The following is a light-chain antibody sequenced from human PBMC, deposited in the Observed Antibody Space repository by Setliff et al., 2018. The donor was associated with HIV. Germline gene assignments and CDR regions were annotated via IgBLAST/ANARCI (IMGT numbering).Light chain of an antibody. V-gene: IGLV2-8*01. CDR2: EVT. CDR1: SSDVGAYNY. Sequence: QSVLTQPPSASGSPGQSVTISCTGTSSDVGAYNYVSWYQQHPGKAPKLMIYEVTKRPSGVPDRFSGSKSGNTASLTVSGLQAEDEADYYCSSYAGSNNYVFGTGTKV. J-gene: IGLJ1*01. CDR3: SSYAGSNNYV.